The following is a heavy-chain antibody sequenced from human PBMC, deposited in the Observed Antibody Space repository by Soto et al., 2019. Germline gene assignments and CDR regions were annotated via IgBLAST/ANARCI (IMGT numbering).Heavy chain of an antibody. V-gene: IGHV3-33*01. Sequence: PGGSLRLSCAASGFTFSSYGMHWVRQAPGKGLEWVAVIWYDGSNKYYADSVKGRFTISRDNSKNTLYLQMNSLRAEDTAVYYCARGGGAVAAYVSHYYYMDVWGKGTTVTVSS. CDR2: IWYDGSNK. J-gene: IGHJ6*03. CDR1: GFTFSSYG. CDR3: ARGGGAVAAYVSHYYYMDV. D-gene: IGHD6-19*01.